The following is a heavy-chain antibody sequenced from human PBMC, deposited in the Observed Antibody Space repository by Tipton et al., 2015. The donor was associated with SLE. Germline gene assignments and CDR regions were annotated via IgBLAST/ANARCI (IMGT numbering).Heavy chain of an antibody. CDR2: IYTSGST. CDR1: GGSISSGSYY. V-gene: IGHV4-61*02. Sequence: TLSLTCTVSGGSISSGSYYWSWIRQPAWKGLEWIGRIYTSGSTNYNPSLKSRVTISVDTSKNQFSLKLSSVTAADTAVYYCARYDFWSGYSNHAEYFQHWGQGTLVTVSS. CDR3: ARYDFWSGYSNHAEYFQH. J-gene: IGHJ1*01. D-gene: IGHD3-3*01.